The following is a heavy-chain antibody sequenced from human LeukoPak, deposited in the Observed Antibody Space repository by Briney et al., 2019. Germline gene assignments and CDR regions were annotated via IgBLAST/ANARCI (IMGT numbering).Heavy chain of an antibody. V-gene: IGHV4-59*01. D-gene: IGHD1-26*01. CDR3: ASASGSYSRAYYFDY. CDR2: IYYSGST. Sequence: PSETLSLTCTVSGGSISSYYWSWIRQPPGKGPEWIGYIYYSGSTNYNPSLKSRVTISVDTSKNQFSLKLSSVTAADTAVYYCASASGSYSRAYYFDYWGQGTLVTVSS. CDR1: GGSISSYY. J-gene: IGHJ4*02.